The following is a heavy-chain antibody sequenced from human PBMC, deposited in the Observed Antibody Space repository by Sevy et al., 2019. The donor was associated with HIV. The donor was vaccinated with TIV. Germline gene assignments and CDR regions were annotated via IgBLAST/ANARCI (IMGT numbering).Heavy chain of an antibody. Sequence: GGSLRLSCTTSGFTFGDFAMSWFRQAPGKGLEWVGFIRSKAYGGTAEYAASAKGRFTISRDDSKSITYLQMNSLKTEDTAVYYCTRGPRRSGYDPSFYYYMDVWGRGATVTVSS. J-gene: IGHJ6*03. V-gene: IGHV3-49*03. CDR1: GFTFGDFA. D-gene: IGHD3-3*01. CDR2: IRSKAYGGTA. CDR3: TRGPRRSGYDPSFYYYMDV.